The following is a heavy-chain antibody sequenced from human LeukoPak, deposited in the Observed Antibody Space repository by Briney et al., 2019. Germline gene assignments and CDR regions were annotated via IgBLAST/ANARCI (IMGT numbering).Heavy chain of an antibody. V-gene: IGHV3-23*01. CDR1: LFTFSSYA. CDR2: ISGSVGST. CDR3: AKDQGDFWSGYYHFDY. D-gene: IGHD3-3*01. Sequence: GGALRLSCAASLFTFSSYAMSWVRQAPGKGLEWVSAISGSVGSTYYADSVRGRFTISRDNSKNTLYLQMNSLRAEDTAVYYCAKDQGDFWSGYYHFDYWGQGTLVTVSS. J-gene: IGHJ4*02.